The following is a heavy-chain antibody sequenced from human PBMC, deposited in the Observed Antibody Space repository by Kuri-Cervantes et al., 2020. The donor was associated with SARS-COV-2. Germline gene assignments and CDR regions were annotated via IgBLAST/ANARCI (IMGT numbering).Heavy chain of an antibody. D-gene: IGHD2-2*01. CDR3: ARTPCSSTSCAPPFDY. V-gene: IGHV2-5*01. CDR1: GFSLSTSGVG. Sequence: SGPTLVKPTQTLTLTCTFSGFSLSTSGVGVGWIRQPPGKALERLALIYWNDDKRYSPSLKSRLTITKDPSKSQVVLTMTNRDPVDTATYYCARTPCSSTSCAPPFDYWGQGTLVTVSS. CDR2: IYWNDDK. J-gene: IGHJ4*02.